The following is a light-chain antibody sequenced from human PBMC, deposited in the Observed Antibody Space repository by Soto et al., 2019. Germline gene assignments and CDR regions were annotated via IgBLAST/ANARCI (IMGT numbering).Light chain of an antibody. J-gene: IGKJ4*01. CDR1: QSVSSS. CDR3: QQRSYWPRLS. Sequence: EIVLTQSPATLSLSPGERATLSCRASQSVSSSLAWYQQKPGQGPRLLIYDASNRATGIPARFSGRGSGTDFTLTISSLEPEDFALYYCQQRSYWPRLSFGGGTKVEIK. V-gene: IGKV3-11*01. CDR2: DAS.